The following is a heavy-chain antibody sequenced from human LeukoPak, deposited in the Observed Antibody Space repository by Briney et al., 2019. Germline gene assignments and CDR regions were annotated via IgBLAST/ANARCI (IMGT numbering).Heavy chain of an antibody. D-gene: IGHD2-15*01. Sequence: GGSLRLSCAASGFTFSSYAMHWVRQAPGKGLEWVAFTNYDGSDRCYADSVKGRFTVSRDNPKNTLYLQMNSLRTEDTAVYYCAKDLPDRYSLEYWGQGTMVTVPS. CDR3: AKDLPDRYSLEY. CDR2: TNYDGSDR. V-gene: IGHV3-30*02. J-gene: IGHJ4*02. CDR1: GFTFSSYA.